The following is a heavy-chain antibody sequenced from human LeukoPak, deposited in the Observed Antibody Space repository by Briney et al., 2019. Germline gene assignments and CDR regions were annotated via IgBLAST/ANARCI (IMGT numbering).Heavy chain of an antibody. J-gene: IGHJ4*02. Sequence: GGSLRLSCAASGFTFSSYSTNWVRQAPGKGLEWVSSISSSSSYIYYADSVKGRFTISRDNAKNSLYLQMNSLRAEATAVYYCARERDIVVVPAALDYWGQGTLVTVSS. CDR2: ISSSSSYI. CDR3: ARERDIVVVPAALDY. D-gene: IGHD2-2*01. V-gene: IGHV3-21*01. CDR1: GFTFSSYS.